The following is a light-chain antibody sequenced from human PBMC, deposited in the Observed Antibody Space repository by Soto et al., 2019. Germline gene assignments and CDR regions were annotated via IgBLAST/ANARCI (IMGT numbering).Light chain of an antibody. CDR3: QHYNRSSVA. CDR1: QTISSW. V-gene: IGKV1-5*03. CDR2: KAS. J-gene: IGKJ1*01. Sequence: DIQMTQSPSTLSGSVGDRVTITCRASQTISSWLAWYQQKPGKAPKLLIYKASTVKSGVPSRFSGSGAGTEFTLTSSSLQPDDVATYYCQHYNRSSVAFGQGTKVELK.